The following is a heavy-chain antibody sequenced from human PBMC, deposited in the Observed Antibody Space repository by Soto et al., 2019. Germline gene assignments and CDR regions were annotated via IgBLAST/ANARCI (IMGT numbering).Heavy chain of an antibody. D-gene: IGHD1-26*01. CDR1: GGSISSGDYS. J-gene: IGHJ1*01. CDR2: MYHSGNP. V-gene: IGHV4-30-2*01. CDR3: ACCGELEDFQH. Sequence: QLQLQESGSGLVKPSQTLSLTCAVSGGSISSGDYSWSWIRQPPGKGLEWIGYMYHSGNPYYNPSLKSRVTISVDRSKNQFSLKLRSVTAADTAVYYCACCGELEDFQHWGQGTRVSVSS.